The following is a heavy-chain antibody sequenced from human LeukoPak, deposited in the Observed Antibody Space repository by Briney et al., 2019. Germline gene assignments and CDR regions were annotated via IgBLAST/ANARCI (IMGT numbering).Heavy chain of an antibody. Sequence: ASVKVSCKASGYSLTGFYMHWVRQAPGQGLEWMGWIIPNSGGTNYAQKFQGRVTMTRDTSISTAYMELSRLRSDDTAVYHCARQAGEAYFDYWGQGTLVTVSS. CDR2: IIPNSGGT. D-gene: IGHD3-10*01. CDR3: ARQAGEAYFDY. CDR1: GYSLTGFY. V-gene: IGHV1-2*02. J-gene: IGHJ4*02.